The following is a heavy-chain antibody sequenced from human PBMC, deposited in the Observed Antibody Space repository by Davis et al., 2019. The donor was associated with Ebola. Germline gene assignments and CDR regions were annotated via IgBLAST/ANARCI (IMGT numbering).Heavy chain of an antibody. Sequence: SETLSLTCAVYGGSFSGYYWSWIRQPPGKGLEWIGEINHSGSTNYNPSLKSRVTISVDTSKNQFSLKLSSVTAADTAVYYCATQNSLWFGEGYFDYWGQGTLVTVSS. J-gene: IGHJ4*02. D-gene: IGHD3-10*01. CDR1: GGSFSGYY. CDR2: INHSGST. CDR3: ATQNSLWFGEGYFDY. V-gene: IGHV4-34*01.